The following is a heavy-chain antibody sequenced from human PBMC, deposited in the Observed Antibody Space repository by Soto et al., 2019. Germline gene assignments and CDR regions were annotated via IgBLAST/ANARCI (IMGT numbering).Heavy chain of an antibody. D-gene: IGHD5-12*01. V-gene: IGHV1-58*02. Sequence: SVKVSCKASGFTFTSSAMQWVRQARGQRLEWIGWIVVGSGNTNYAQKFQERVTITRDMSTSTAYMELSSLRSEDTAVYYCAADIASQVATIPYFDYWGQGTLVTVSS. J-gene: IGHJ4*02. CDR2: IVVGSGNT. CDR3: AADIASQVATIPYFDY. CDR1: GFTFTSSA.